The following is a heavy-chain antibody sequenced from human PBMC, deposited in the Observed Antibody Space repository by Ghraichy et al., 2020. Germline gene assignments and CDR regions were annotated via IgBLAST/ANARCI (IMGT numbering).Heavy chain of an antibody. CDR1: GFTFDDYT. Sequence: GGSLRLSCAASGFTFDDYTMHWVRHAPGKGLEWVSFISWDGGSTYYAVSVKRRFNISRDNSKNSLYLQMHSLRTEDTALYYCARGYYDFSDYFDYWGQGTLVTVSS. V-gene: IGHV3-43*01. CDR3: ARGYYDFSDYFDY. D-gene: IGHD3-3*01. J-gene: IGHJ4*02. CDR2: ISWDGGST.